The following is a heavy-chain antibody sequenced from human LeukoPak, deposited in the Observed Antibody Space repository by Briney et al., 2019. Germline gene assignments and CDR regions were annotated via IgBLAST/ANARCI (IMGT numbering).Heavy chain of an antibody. Sequence: SETLSLTCTVSGGSVSSGSYYWIRQPPGKGPEWVGYIYNSGITTYNPSLKSQVTISVDTSKSQFSLKLSSVTAADTAVYYCAREDSSWYVGYWGQGTLVTVSP. D-gene: IGHD6-13*01. CDR1: GGSVSSGSYY. J-gene: IGHJ4*02. CDR2: IYNSGIT. CDR3: AREDSSWYVGY. V-gene: IGHV4-61*01.